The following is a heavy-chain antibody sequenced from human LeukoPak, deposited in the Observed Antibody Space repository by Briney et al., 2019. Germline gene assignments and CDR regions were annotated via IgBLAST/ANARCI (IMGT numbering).Heavy chain of an antibody. Sequence: GGSLILSCAASGFTFSSYWMHWVRQAPGKGLVWVSRINTDGRSTIYADSVKGRFTISRDNAKNTLYLQMNSLRAEDTAVYYCARGSEGQLSWGQGTLVTVSS. CDR1: GFTFSSYW. D-gene: IGHD2-2*01. CDR3: ARGSEGQLS. J-gene: IGHJ4*02. V-gene: IGHV3-74*01. CDR2: INTDGRST.